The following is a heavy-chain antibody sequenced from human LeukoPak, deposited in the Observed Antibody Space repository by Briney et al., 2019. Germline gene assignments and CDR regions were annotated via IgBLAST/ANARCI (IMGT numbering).Heavy chain of an antibody. CDR1: GFTFSSYW. CDR3: ARGGLRNWYFDL. CDR2: LNSDGTNT. J-gene: IGHJ2*01. V-gene: IGHV3-74*01. D-gene: IGHD5-12*01. Sequence: GGSLRLSCAASGFTFSSYWMHWVREAPGKGLVWVSRLNSDGTNTYHADSVKGRVTISRDNARNTVYLEMNSLRAEDTAVYYCARGGLRNWYFDLWGRGTLVTVSS.